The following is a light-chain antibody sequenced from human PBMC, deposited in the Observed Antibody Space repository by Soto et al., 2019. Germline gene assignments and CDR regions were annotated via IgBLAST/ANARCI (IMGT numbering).Light chain of an antibody. V-gene: IGLV2-14*03. CDR3: SSYSRISSVL. Sequence: QSVLTQPASVSGSPGQSITISCTGTSNDIGDYNYVSWYQQHPGKVPKVMIYDVTNRPSVVSDRFSGSKSGNTASLTISGLHAEDEAVYYCSSYSRISSVLFGGGTKVTVL. CDR1: SNDIGDYNY. CDR2: DVT. J-gene: IGLJ2*01.